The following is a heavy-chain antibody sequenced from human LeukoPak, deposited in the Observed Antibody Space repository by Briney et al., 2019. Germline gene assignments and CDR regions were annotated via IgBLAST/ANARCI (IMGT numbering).Heavy chain of an antibody. D-gene: IGHD7-27*01. V-gene: IGHV4-4*07. CDR1: GGSITNSY. CDR3: ARGGGALTGEAYDI. J-gene: IGHJ3*02. Sequence: SETLSLTCTVSGGSITNSYWSWIRQPAGKGLEWIGRIYSSGSTNSNPPLKSRVTMSVDTSKNQSSLKLNSMTAADTAVYYCARGGGALTGEAYDIWGQGTMVTVSS. CDR2: IYSSGST.